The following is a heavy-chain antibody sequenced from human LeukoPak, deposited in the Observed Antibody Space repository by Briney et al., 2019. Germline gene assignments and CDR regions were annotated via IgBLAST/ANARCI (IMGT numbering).Heavy chain of an antibody. D-gene: IGHD6-19*01. V-gene: IGHV3-23*01. Sequence: GGSLRLSCAASGFTFSNYDMSWARQAPGKGLEGVSSISDSGGSTYYADSVKGRFTIPRDNSKNTLYLQMTNLRAADTAVYYCAKDLSRAVAADWFDPWDQGSPVTVSS. CDR2: ISDSGGST. CDR1: GFTFSNYD. CDR3: AKDLSRAVAADWFDP. J-gene: IGHJ5*02.